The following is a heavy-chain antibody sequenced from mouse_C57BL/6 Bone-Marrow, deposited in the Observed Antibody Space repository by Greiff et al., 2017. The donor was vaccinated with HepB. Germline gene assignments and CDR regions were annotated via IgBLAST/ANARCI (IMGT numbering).Heavy chain of an antibody. Sequence: VKLVESGPGLVQPSQSLSITCTVSGFSLTSYGVHWVRQSPGKGLEWLGVIWRGGSTDYNAAFMSRLSITKDNSKSQVFFKMNSLQADDTAIYYCAKRRGIYDGYYGYAMDYWGQGTSVTVSS. J-gene: IGHJ4*01. D-gene: IGHD2-3*01. CDR1: GFSLTSYG. CDR2: IWRGGST. V-gene: IGHV2-5*01. CDR3: AKRRGIYDGYYGYAMDY.